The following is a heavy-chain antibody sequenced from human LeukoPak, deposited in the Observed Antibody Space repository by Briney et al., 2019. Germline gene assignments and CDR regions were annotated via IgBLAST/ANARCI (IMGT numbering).Heavy chain of an antibody. V-gene: IGHV3-23*01. CDR3: AKDIPPGIAVAGLFDY. Sequence: GGSLRLSCAASGFTFSSYAMSWVRQAPGKGLEWVSAISGSGGSTYYADSVKGRFTISRDNSKNTLYLQMNSLRAEDTAVYYGAKDIPPGIAVAGLFDYWGQGTLVTVSS. J-gene: IGHJ4*02. CDR2: ISGSGGST. D-gene: IGHD6-19*01. CDR1: GFTFSSYA.